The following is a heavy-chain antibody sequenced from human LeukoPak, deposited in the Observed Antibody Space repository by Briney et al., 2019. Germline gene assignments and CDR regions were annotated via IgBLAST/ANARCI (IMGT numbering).Heavy chain of an antibody. CDR1: GYTFTSCG. V-gene: IGHV1-18*01. J-gene: IGHJ3*02. Sequence: AAVKFSVKASGYTFTSCGIGGVRQAPGQGLEWVGWIRAYNDSTNYAQKLQGSVSMTTDHSPSAAYMELRSLRSDDTAVYYRATSSTNYCGGDCYHEGGAFDIWGQGTMVTVSS. CDR2: IRAYNDST. D-gene: IGHD2-21*02. CDR3: ATSSTNYCGGDCYHEGGAFDI.